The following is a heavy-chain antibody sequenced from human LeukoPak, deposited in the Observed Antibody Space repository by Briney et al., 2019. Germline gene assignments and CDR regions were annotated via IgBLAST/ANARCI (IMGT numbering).Heavy chain of an antibody. CDR3: ARARGLDH. Sequence: GRSLRLSCAASGFTFNGYGMHWARQAPGKGLEWVAVIFPDGSKDNYADSVKGRFTISRDNSKNTLYLQMNSLRIEGTAVYYCARARGLDHWGQGTQVTVSS. CDR2: IFPDGSKD. V-gene: IGHV3-30*19. D-gene: IGHD3-10*01. CDR1: GFTFNGYG. J-gene: IGHJ4*02.